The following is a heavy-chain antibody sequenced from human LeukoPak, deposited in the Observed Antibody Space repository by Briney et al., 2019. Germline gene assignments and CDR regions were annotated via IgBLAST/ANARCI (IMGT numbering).Heavy chain of an antibody. D-gene: IGHD3-9*01. CDR3: ARDYDILTGYYPRGY. V-gene: IGHV4-59*12. J-gene: IGHJ4*02. CDR2: NHYSGST. CDR1: GGSISSYY. Sequence: SETLSLTCTVSGGSISSYYWSWIRQPPGKGLEWIGYNHYSGSTNYNPSLKSRVTMSVDTSKNQFSLKLSSVTAADTAVYYCARDYDILTGYYPRGYWGQGTLVTVSS.